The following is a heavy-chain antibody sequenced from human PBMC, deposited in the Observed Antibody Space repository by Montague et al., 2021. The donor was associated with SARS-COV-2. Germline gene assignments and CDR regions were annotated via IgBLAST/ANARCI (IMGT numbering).Heavy chain of an antibody. J-gene: IGHJ3*02. D-gene: IGHD3-3*01. CDR2: INHRGST. CDR3: ARGTGPRSITLFGVIISGHGFDI. Sequence: SETLSLTCAVYGGSFSGYYWSWIRQPPGKGLEWIGEINHRGSTNYNPSLKSRVIISVDTSKNQFPLKLSSVTAADTAVYYCARGTGPRSITLFGVIISGHGFDIWGQGTRVTVSS. CDR1: GGSFSGYY. V-gene: IGHV4-34*01.